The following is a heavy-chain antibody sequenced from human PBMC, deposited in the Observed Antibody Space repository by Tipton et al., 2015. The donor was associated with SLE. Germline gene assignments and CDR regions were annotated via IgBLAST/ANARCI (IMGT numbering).Heavy chain of an antibody. V-gene: IGHV4-59*12. CDR2: VYYSGNT. J-gene: IGHJ5*02. D-gene: IGHD6-13*01. CDR3: ASNPYSSRKLNWFDP. CDR1: GDYITSYY. Sequence: TLSLTCTVSGDYITSYYLSWIRQSPGKGLEWIGSVYYSGNTYYNPSLNSRVAISLDTSKNQFSLRLSSVTAADTAVYYCASNPYSSRKLNWFDPWGQGTLVTVSS.